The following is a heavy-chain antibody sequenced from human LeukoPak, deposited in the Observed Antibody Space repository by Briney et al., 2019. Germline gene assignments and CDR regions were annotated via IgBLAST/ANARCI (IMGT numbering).Heavy chain of an antibody. D-gene: IGHD3-16*01. V-gene: IGHV3-7*01. Sequence: GGSLRLSCAASGLTLSGQWMNWVRQAPGQGLEWVANIKHDGSEKYYVDSVKGRFTISRDDAKDSLSLQMNSVRAEDTAVYYCAYTNNLKYWGQGTLVTVSS. CDR2: IKHDGSEK. CDR1: GLTLSGQW. CDR3: AYTNNLKY. J-gene: IGHJ4*02.